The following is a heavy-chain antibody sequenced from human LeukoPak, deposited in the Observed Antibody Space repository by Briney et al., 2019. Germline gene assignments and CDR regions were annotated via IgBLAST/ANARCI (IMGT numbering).Heavy chain of an antibody. CDR2: IYSGGST. CDR3: ARGRSTFDY. V-gene: IGHV3-66*02. D-gene: IGHD1-26*01. Sequence: PGGSLRLYCATSGFTVSSNYMSWVRQAPGKGLEWVSVIYSGGSTYYADSVKGRFTISRDNSKNTLYLQMNSLRAEDTAVYYCARGRSTFDYWGQGTLVTVSS. J-gene: IGHJ4*02. CDR1: GFTVSSNY.